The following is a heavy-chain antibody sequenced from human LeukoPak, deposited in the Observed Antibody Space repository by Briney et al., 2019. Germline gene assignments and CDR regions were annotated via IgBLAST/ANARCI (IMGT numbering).Heavy chain of an antibody. CDR2: IRYDGSNK. D-gene: IGHD5-12*01. V-gene: IGHV3-30*02. CDR3: ARARGGYSGYDLLGYYYYYMDV. J-gene: IGHJ6*03. Sequence: GGSLRLSCAASGFTFSSYGIHWVRQAPGKGLEWVAFIRYDGSNKYHADSVKGRFTISRDNAKNSLYLQMNSLRAEDTALYYCARARGGYSGYDLLGYYYYYMDVWGKGTTVTISS. CDR1: GFTFSSYG.